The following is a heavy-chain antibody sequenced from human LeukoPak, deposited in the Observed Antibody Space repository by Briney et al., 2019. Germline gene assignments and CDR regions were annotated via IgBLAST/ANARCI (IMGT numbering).Heavy chain of an antibody. CDR1: GFTFSSYW. D-gene: IGHD3-10*01. V-gene: IGHV3-7*04. Sequence: GGSLRLSCAASGFTFSSYWMSWVRQAPGKGLEWVANIKQDGSEKYYVDSVKGRFTISRDNAKNSLYLQMNSLRAEDTAVYYCARVLLWITPFFDYWGQGTLVTISS. CDR2: IKQDGSEK. CDR3: ARVLLWITPFFDY. J-gene: IGHJ4*02.